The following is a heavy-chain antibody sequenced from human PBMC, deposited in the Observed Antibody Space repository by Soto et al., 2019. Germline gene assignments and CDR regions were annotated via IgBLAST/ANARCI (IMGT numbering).Heavy chain of an antibody. CDR3: ARGFKVRRVISNYYYYGMDV. D-gene: IGHD3-10*01. J-gene: IGHJ6*02. Sequence: SVKVSCKASGGTFSDYAITWVRQAPGQGLEWMGGIIPIFDTANYAQKFQGRVTITADESTSTAYMELSSLRSEDTAVYYCARGFKVRRVISNYYYYGMDVWGQGTTVTVSS. CDR1: GGTFSDYA. V-gene: IGHV1-69*13. CDR2: IIPIFDTA.